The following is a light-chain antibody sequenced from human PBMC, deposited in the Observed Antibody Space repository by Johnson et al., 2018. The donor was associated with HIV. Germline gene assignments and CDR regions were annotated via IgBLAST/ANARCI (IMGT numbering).Light chain of an antibody. CDR3: GTWDSSLSAGYG. CDR2: DNN. Sequence: QSILTQPPSVSAAPGQKVTISCSGSSSNIGNNYVSWYQQLPGTAPKLLIYDNNKRPSGIPDRFSGSKSGTSATLGITGLQTGDEADYYCGTWDSSLSAGYGVGTGTKVTVL. V-gene: IGLV1-51*01. J-gene: IGLJ1*01. CDR1: SSNIGNNY.